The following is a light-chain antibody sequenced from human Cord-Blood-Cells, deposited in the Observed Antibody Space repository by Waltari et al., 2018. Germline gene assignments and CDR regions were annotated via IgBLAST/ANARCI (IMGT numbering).Light chain of an antibody. J-gene: IGLJ3*02. V-gene: IGLV2-23*02. Sequence: QSALTQPASVSGPPGQSITISCTGTTGDVGSYNLVSGYQQHPGKAPKLMIYEVSKRPSGGSNRFSGSKSGNTASLTISGLQAEDEADYYCCSYAGSSTWVFGGGTKLTVL. CDR3: CSYAGSSTWV. CDR1: TGDVGSYNL. CDR2: EVS.